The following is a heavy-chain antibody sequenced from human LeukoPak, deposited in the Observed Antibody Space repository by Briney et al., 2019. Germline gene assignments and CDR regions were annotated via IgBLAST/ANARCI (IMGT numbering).Heavy chain of an antibody. CDR2: VTGSGDST. CDR1: GFTFSSYA. J-gene: IGHJ4*02. V-gene: IGHV3-23*01. Sequence: GGSLRLSCAASGFTFSSYAMSWVRQAPGKGLEWVSVVTGSGDSTYHADSVKGRFTISRDNYKDIIYLQMNSLRAEDTAVYYCAKGFYYGSGSQRYLDYWGQGTLVTVSS. D-gene: IGHD3-10*01. CDR3: AKGFYYGSGSQRYLDY.